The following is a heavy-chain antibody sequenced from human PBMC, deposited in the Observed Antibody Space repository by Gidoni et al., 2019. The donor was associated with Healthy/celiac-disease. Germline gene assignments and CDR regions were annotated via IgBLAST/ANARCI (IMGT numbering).Heavy chain of an antibody. CDR2: IYYSGST. V-gene: IGHV4-39*01. J-gene: IGHJ4*02. Sequence: QLQLQESGPGLVKPSETLSLPFTVSGGSISSSSYYWGWIRQPPGKGLEWIGSIYYSGSTYYNPSLKSRVTISVDTSKNQFSLKLSSVTAADTAVYYCARASSSSYYYFDYWGQGTLVTVSS. CDR1: GGSISSSSYY. CDR3: ARASSSSYYYFDY. D-gene: IGHD6-13*01.